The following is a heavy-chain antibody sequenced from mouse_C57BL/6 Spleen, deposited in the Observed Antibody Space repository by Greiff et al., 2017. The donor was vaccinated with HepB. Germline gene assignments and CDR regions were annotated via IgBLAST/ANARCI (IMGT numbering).Heavy chain of an antibody. CDR2: ISYDGSN. D-gene: IGHD3-3*01. CDR3: ARERGTGYFDV. V-gene: IGHV3-6*01. CDR1: GYSITSGYY. Sequence: EVKVEESGPGLVKPSQSLSLTCSVTGYSITSGYYWNWIRQFPGNKLEWMGYISYDGSNNYNPSLKNRISITRDTSKNQFFLKLNSVTTEDTATYYCARERGTGYFDVWGTGTTVTVSS. J-gene: IGHJ1*03.